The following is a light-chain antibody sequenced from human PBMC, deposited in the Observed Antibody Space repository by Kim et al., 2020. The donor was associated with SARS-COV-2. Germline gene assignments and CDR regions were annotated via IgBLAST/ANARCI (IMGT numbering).Light chain of an antibody. CDR2: KAS. J-gene: IGKJ1*01. CDR3: QQYASSPWT. V-gene: IGKV1-5*03. CDR1: ESISTW. Sequence: ASLVYRVTINCRVSESISTWLAWYQQKPGKGPKLLIYKASSLEGGVPSRFSGSGSGTEFTLTISSLQPDDFATYYCQQYASSPWTFGQGTKVDIK.